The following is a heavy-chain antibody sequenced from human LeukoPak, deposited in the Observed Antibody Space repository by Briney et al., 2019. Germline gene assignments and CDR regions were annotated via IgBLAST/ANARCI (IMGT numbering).Heavy chain of an antibody. J-gene: IGHJ4*02. CDR1: GFTVSSNY. V-gene: IGHV3-66*01. Sequence: PGGSLRLSCAASGFTVSSNYMSWVRQAPGKGLEWVSVIYSGGSTYYADSVKGRFTISRDNSKNTLYLQMNSLRAEDTAVYYCANTIRNSYGYSNWGQGTLVTVSS. CDR3: ANTIRNSYGYSN. CDR2: IYSGGST. D-gene: IGHD5-18*01.